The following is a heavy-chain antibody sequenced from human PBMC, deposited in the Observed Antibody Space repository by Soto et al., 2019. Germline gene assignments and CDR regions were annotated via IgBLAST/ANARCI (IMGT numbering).Heavy chain of an antibody. CDR3: AHSPRYYYDSSGYPIFDY. Sequence: SGPTLVNPTQTLTLTCTFSGFSLSTSGVGLGWIRQPPGKALEWLALIYWNDDKRYSPSLKSRLTITKDTSKNQVVLTMTNMDPVDTATYYCAHSPRYYYDSSGYPIFDYWGQGTLVTVS. V-gene: IGHV2-5*01. J-gene: IGHJ4*02. CDR2: IYWNDDK. CDR1: GFSLSTSGVG. D-gene: IGHD3-22*01.